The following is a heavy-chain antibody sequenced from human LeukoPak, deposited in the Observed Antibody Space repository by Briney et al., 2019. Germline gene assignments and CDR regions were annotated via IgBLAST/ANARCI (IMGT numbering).Heavy chain of an antibody. CDR2: ISYDGSNK. CDR1: EFTFSSYG. V-gene: IGHV3-30*18. CDR3: AKDLVDYYDSSGFDY. D-gene: IGHD3-22*01. Sequence: PGGSLRLSCAASEFTFSSYGMHWVRQAPGKGLEWVAVISYDGSNKHYADSVKGRFTISRDNSKNTLYLQMNSLRAEDTAVYYCAKDLVDYYDSSGFDYWGQGTLVTVSS. J-gene: IGHJ4*02.